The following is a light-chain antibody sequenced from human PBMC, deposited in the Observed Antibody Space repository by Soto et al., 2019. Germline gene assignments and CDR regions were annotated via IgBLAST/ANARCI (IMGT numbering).Light chain of an antibody. CDR2: STS. J-gene: IGLJ2*01. Sequence: QSVLTQPPSASGTPGQRVTISCSGTISNIGGNTVDWYQQFAGTAPKLLIYSTSHRPSGVPDRFSGSKSDTSASLAISGLQSEDEADYYCATWDDSLNGPVFGGGTKVTVL. CDR3: ATWDDSLNGPV. CDR1: ISNIGGNT. V-gene: IGLV1-44*01.